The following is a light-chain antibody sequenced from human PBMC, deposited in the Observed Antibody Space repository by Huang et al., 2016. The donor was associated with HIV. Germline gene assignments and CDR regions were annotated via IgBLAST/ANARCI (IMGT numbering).Light chain of an antibody. J-gene: IGKJ4*01. CDR1: QSLFFSSNKRSY. CDR3: QQYYHNPLT. V-gene: IGKV4-1*01. CDR2: WAS. Sequence: DIVMTQSPDSLTVSLGERATINCRSSQSLFFSSNKRSYLAWYQKKPGQPPKLVISWASARESGVPDRFSGSGSETHFTLTINSLQAEDVAVYYCQQYYHNPLTFGGETKVEI.